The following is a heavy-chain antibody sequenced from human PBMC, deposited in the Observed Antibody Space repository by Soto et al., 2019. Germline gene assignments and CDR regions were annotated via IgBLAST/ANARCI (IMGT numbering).Heavy chain of an antibody. J-gene: IGHJ4*02. CDR3: AKSTIVYSSSSYFDY. V-gene: IGHV3-9*01. D-gene: IGHD6-13*01. CDR2: ISWNSGSI. CDR1: GFNFHDYA. Sequence: EVQLVESGGGLAQPGRSLRLSCAASGFNFHDYAMHWVRQVPGKGLEWVSGISWNSGSIVYADSVKGRFTISRDNAKNSLYLQMNRLRPEDTALYYCAKSTIVYSSSSYFDYWGQGALVTVSS.